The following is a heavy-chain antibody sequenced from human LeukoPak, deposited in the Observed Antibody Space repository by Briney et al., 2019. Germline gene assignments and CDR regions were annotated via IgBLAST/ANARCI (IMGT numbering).Heavy chain of an antibody. CDR1: GFTFSSYA. J-gene: IGHJ5*02. V-gene: IGHV3-30-3*01. CDR2: ISYDGSNK. Sequence: QSGGSLRLSCAASGFTFSSYAMHWVRRAPGKGLEWVAVISYDGSNKYYADSVKGRFTISRDNSKNTLYLQMNSLRAEDTAVYYCARAAAGKRGVYNWFDPWGQGTLVTVSS. D-gene: IGHD6-13*01. CDR3: ARAAAGKRGVYNWFDP.